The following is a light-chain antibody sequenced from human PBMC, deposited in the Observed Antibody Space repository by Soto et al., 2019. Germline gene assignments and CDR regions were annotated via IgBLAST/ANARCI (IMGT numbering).Light chain of an antibody. V-gene: IGLV2-8*01. CDR2: EVN. J-gene: IGLJ1*01. CDR3: SSYAGSSNV. CDR1: SSDVGGYNY. Sequence: QSVLRHPRSACGSPGHLVSIACTGTSSDVGGYNYVSWYQQHPGKAPKLMIYEVNKRPSGVPDRFSGSKSGNTASLTVSGLQAEDEADYYCSSYAGSSNVFGTGTKVTVL.